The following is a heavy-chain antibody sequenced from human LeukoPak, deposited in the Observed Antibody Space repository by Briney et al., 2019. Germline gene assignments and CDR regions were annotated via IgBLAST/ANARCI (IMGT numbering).Heavy chain of an antibody. CDR3: ARHDVPGTTSLTTFQH. D-gene: IGHD1-14*01. Sequence: SETLSLTCTVSGGSIRSSGCYCGWIRQPPGKGLEWIGSIYYSGSTYYNPPLKSRVTISVDTSKNQFSLKLSSVTAADSAVYYCARHDVPGTTSLTTFQHWGQGTLVTVSS. CDR2: IYYSGST. J-gene: IGHJ1*01. CDR1: GGSIRSSGCY. V-gene: IGHV4-39*01.